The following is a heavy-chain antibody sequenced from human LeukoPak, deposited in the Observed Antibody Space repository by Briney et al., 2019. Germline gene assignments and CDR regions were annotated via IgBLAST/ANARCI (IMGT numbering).Heavy chain of an antibody. CDR3: ARVGREMATITSIDY. J-gene: IGHJ4*02. CDR1: GGSFSGYF. Sequence: SETLSLTCAVYGGSFSGYFWRWIRQPPGKGLEWIGEINHGGSTNSNPSLKSRVTISVDTSKNQFSLKLSSVTAADTAVYYCARVGREMATITSIDYWGQGTLVTVSS. D-gene: IGHD5-24*01. CDR2: INHGGST. V-gene: IGHV4-34*01.